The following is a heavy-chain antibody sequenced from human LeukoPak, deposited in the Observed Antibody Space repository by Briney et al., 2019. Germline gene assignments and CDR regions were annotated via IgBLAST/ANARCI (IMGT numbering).Heavy chain of an antibody. CDR3: ASGPLIGGGDCYFDY. CDR2: ISAYNGNT. Sequence: ASVKVSCKASGYTFTSYGISWVRQAPGQGREWMGWISAYNGNTNYAQKLQGRVTMTTDTSTSTAYMELRSLRSDDTAVYYRASGPLIGGGDCYFDYWGQGTLVTVSS. CDR1: GYTFTSYG. V-gene: IGHV1-18*01. J-gene: IGHJ4*02. D-gene: IGHD2-21*02.